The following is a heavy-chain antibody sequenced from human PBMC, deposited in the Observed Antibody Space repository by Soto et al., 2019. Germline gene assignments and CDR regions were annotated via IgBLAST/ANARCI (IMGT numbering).Heavy chain of an antibody. CDR2: ISYDGSNK. J-gene: IGHJ1*01. Sequence: GGSLRLSCAASGFTFSTSGMHWVRQAPGKGLEWVAVISYDGSNKYYADSVKGRFTISRDNSKNTLYLQMNSLRAEDTAVYYCARGAPYYYDSSGYYYFQHWGQGTLVTVSS. D-gene: IGHD3-22*01. CDR1: GFTFSTSG. CDR3: ARGAPYYYDSSGYYYFQH. V-gene: IGHV3-30*03.